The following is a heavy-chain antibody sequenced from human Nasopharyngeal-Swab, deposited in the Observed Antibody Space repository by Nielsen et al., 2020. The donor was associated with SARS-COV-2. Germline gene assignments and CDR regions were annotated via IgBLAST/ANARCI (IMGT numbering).Heavy chain of an antibody. J-gene: IGHJ6*02. D-gene: IGHD3-3*01. Sequence: WVRQAPGQGLEWMGWINTNTGNPTHAQGFTGRFVFSLDTSVSTAYLQISSLKAEDTAVYYCARDLYSGTKPRFWSGYYGYYYGMDVWGQGTTVTVSS. V-gene: IGHV7-4-1*02. CDR3: ARDLYSGTKPRFWSGYYGYYYGMDV. CDR2: INTNTGNP.